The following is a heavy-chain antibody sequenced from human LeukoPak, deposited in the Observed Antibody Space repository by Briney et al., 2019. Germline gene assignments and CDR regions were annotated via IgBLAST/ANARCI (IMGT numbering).Heavy chain of an antibody. CDR1: GFTFSSYG. Sequence: GGSLRLSCAASGFTFSSYGMHWVRQAPGKGLEWVAFIRYDGSNKYYADSVKGRFTISRDNSKNTLYLQMNSLRAEDTAVYYCATQPPPDYDFWSGSFDYWGQGTLVTVSS. V-gene: IGHV3-30*02. D-gene: IGHD3-3*01. CDR2: IRYDGSNK. J-gene: IGHJ4*02. CDR3: ATQPPPDYDFWSGSFDY.